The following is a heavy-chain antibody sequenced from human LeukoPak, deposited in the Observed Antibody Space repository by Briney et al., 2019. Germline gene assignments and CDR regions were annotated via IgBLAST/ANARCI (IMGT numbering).Heavy chain of an antibody. CDR2: ISYDGSKK. J-gene: IGHJ4*02. D-gene: IGHD5-18*01. V-gene: IGHV3-30*18. CDR1: RFTFRAYG. Sequence: GGSLRLSCAASRFTFRAYGMHWVRQAPGKGLEWVAVISYDGSKKYYEDFVKGRFTISRDNSKNTLYLQMNSLRAEDTAVYYCAKDSSRGYSYGLIDYWGQGTLVTVSS. CDR3: AKDSSRGYSYGLIDY.